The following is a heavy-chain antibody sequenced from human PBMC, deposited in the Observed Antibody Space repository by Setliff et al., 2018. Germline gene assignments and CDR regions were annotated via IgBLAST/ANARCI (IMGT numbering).Heavy chain of an antibody. J-gene: IGHJ5*02. CDR2: LYYSGST. Sequence: PSETLSLTCTVSGGFINNGDYNWGWVRQPPGEGLECVGSLYYSGSTNNNPSLKSRATISVDTSKNQFSLKLSSVTAADTAVYYCARAAKYDSSGYYGFWFDPWGQGTLVTVSS. D-gene: IGHD3-22*01. CDR3: ARAAKYDSSGYYGFWFDP. V-gene: IGHV4-39*07. CDR1: GGFINNGDYN.